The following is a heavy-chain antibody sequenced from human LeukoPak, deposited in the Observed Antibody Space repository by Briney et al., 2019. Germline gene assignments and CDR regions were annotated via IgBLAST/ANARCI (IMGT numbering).Heavy chain of an antibody. D-gene: IGHD5-18*01. CDR3: ARQTGYSYGYEMIDY. V-gene: IGHV1-18*01. CDR2: ISAYNGNT. CDR1: GYTFTSYG. J-gene: IGHJ4*02. Sequence: GASVKVSCKASGYTFTSYGISWVRQAPGQGLEWMGWISAYNGNTNYAQKLQGRVTMTTDTSTSTAYVELRSLRSDDTAMYYCARQTGYSYGYEMIDYWGQGTLVTVSS.